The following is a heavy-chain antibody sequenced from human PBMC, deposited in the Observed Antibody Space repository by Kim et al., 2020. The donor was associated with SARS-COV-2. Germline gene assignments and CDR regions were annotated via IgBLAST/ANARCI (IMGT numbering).Heavy chain of an antibody. Sequence: SETLSLTCAVYGGSFSGYYWSWIRQPPGKGLEWIGEINHSGSTNYNPSLKSRVTISVDTSKNQFSLKLSSVTAADTAVYYCARVRPPNYLERLRAFDYWGQGTLVTVSS. CDR1: GGSFSGYY. J-gene: IGHJ4*02. CDR3: ARVRPPNYLERLRAFDY. V-gene: IGHV4-34*01. CDR2: INHSGST. D-gene: IGHD1-1*01.